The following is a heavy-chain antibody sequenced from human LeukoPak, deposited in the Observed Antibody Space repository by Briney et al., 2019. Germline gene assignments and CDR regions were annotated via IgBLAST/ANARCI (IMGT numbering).Heavy chain of an antibody. CDR2: IKSKTDGGIT. J-gene: IGHJ3*02. Sequence: GGSLRLSCAASGFTFSNAWMSWVRQAPGKGLEWVGRIKSKTDGGITDYAAPVKGRFTISRDDSKNTLYLQMNSLKTEDTAVYYCTTDLGAFDIWGQGTMVTVSS. V-gene: IGHV3-15*01. CDR1: GFTFSNAW. CDR3: TTDLGAFDI.